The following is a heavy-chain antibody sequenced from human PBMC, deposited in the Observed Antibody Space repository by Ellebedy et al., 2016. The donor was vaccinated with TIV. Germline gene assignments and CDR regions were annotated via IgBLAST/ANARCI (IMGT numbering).Heavy chain of an antibody. J-gene: IGHJ5*02. V-gene: IGHV3-7*01. CDR2: IYQDGSEQ. Sequence: GESLKISCEASGFNFRSYWMSWVRQAPGKGLEWVANIYQDGSEQYYVDSVKGRFTISRDNARNSVYLQMNSLRAEDTAVYYCARRGSYGDYSVRVNSWFDLWGQGTLATVSS. CDR1: GFNFRSYW. CDR3: ARRGSYGDYSVRVNSWFDL. D-gene: IGHD4-17*01.